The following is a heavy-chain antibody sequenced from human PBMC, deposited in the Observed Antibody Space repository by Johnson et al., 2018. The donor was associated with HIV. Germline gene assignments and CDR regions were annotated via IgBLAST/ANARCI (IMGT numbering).Heavy chain of an antibody. D-gene: IGHD6-6*01. CDR3: AKARLIAADDAFDI. V-gene: IGHV3-74*02. Sequence: VQLMESGGGLVQPGGSLRLSCAVSGFTFSTYWMHWVRQAPGKGLVWVSRINSDGSTTTYADSVKGRFTISRDNAKNSLYLQMNSLRAEDTAVYYCAKARLIAADDAFDIWGQGTMVTVSS. CDR1: GFTFSTYW. CDR2: INSDGSTT. J-gene: IGHJ3*02.